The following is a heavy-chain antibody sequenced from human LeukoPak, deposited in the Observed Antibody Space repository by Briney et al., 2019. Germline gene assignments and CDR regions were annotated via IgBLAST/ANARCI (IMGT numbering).Heavy chain of an antibody. V-gene: IGHV3-23*01. D-gene: IGHD2-8*01. CDR1: GFTFSSYG. CDR2: ISRSGGTT. J-gene: IGHJ4*02. CDR3: AKLDPTKAYYFDF. Sequence: GGSLRLSCAASGFTFSSYGMNWVRQAPGKGLEWVSGISRSGGTTHYADSVKGRFTTSRDNSKNTVCLQMNSLMAEDTAVYYCAKLDPTKAYYFDFWGQGTLVTVSS.